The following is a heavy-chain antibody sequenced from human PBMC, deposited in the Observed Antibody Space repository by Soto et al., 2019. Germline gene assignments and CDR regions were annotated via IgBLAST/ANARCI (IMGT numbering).Heavy chain of an antibody. CDR3: ARHANDYSDSEYLDY. Sequence: QLQLQESGPGLVKPSETLSLTCTVSGGSISSSSYYWGWIRQPPGKGLEWIGSIYYSGSTYYNPSLKSRVTISVDTSKNQFSLKPSSVTAADTAVYYCARHANDYSDSEYLDYWGQGTLVTVSS. CDR2: IYYSGST. D-gene: IGHD4-17*01. CDR1: GGSISSSSYY. V-gene: IGHV4-39*01. J-gene: IGHJ4*02.